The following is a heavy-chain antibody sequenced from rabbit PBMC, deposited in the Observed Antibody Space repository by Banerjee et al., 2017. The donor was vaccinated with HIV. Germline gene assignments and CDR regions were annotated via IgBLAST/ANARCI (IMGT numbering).Heavy chain of an antibody. CDR1: GFTLSSYV. J-gene: IGHJ3*01. Sequence: QSLEESGGDLVKPEGSLKLSCTGSGFTLSSYVMCWVRQAPGKGLEWIACINTNSGNAVYASWAKGRFTISKTSSTTVTLQMTSLTAADTATYFCARDYDLWGQGTLVTVS. D-gene: IGHD2-1*01. CDR2: INTNSGNA. V-gene: IGHV1S40*01. CDR3: ARDYDL.